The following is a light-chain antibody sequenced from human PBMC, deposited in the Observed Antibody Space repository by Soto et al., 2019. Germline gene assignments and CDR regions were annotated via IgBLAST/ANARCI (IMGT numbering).Light chain of an antibody. CDR2: GAS. CDR1: QSVSSSY. Sequence: EIVMTQSPGTLSLSPGETATLSCRASQSVSSSYVAWFHQKPGQAPRLLIYGASSRATGVPDRFSASGSGTDFTLTISRLEPEDFATYYCQQYNSYPYTFGPGTKVDIK. J-gene: IGKJ3*01. V-gene: IGKV3-20*01. CDR3: QQYNSYPYT.